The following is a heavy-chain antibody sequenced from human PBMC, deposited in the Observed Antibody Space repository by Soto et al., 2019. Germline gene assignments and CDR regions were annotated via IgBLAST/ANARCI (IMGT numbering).Heavy chain of an antibody. D-gene: IGHD4-17*01. CDR1: GGSISSGGYY. CDR2: IYYSGST. V-gene: IGHV4-31*03. CDR3: ARVDYGDYIPFFDY. Sequence: QVQLQESGPGLVKPSQTLSLTCTVSGGSISSGGYYWSWIRQHPGKGLEWIGYIYYSGSTYYNPSLKSRVTITVDTSKNQFSLKLSSVTAADTAVYYCARVDYGDYIPFFDYWGQGTQVTVSS. J-gene: IGHJ4*02.